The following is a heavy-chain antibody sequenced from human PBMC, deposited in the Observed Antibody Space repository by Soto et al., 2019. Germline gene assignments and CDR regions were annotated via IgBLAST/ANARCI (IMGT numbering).Heavy chain of an antibody. J-gene: IGHJ4*02. D-gene: IGHD2-2*02. Sequence: QVHLVESGGGVVQPGRSLRLSCAASGFTFSGKTMYWVRQAPGKGLEWVALIAADGSQIYYADSVKGRFTISRDNSKSTLSLQMDSLRAADTSLYLCATDIHATWLLNSWGQGTLVIVSA. CDR2: IAADGSQI. CDR3: ATDIHATWLLNS. CDR1: GFTFSGKT. V-gene: IGHV3-30-3*01.